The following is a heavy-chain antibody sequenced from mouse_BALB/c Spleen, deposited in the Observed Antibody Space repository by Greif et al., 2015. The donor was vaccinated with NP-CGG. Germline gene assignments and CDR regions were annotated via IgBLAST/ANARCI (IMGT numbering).Heavy chain of an antibody. Sequence: QVQLQQSGAELVKPGAPVKLSCKASGYTFTSYWMNWVKQSPGGGLERIGRIDPSGSETHYNQKFKDKATLTVDKSSSTAFIQLSSLTSEDSAVYYCASGGNYDYIDYWGQGTTLTVSS. CDR1: GYTFTSYW. CDR3: ASGGNYDYIDY. V-gene: IGHV1-69*02. J-gene: IGHJ2*01. CDR2: IDPSGSET. D-gene: IGHD2-1*01.